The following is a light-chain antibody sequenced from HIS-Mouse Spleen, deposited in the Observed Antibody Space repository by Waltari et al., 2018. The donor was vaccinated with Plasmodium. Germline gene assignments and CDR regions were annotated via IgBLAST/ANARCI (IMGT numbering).Light chain of an antibody. CDR1: KLGDKY. CDR2: QDS. CDR3: QAWDSSTAV. Sequence: SYELTQPPSVSVSPGQTASITCPGDKLGDKYACWYQQKPGQSPVLGIYQDSKRPSGIPERFSGSNSGNTATLTISGTQAMDEAVYYCQAWDSSTAVFGGGTKLTVL. V-gene: IGLV3-1*01. J-gene: IGLJ3*02.